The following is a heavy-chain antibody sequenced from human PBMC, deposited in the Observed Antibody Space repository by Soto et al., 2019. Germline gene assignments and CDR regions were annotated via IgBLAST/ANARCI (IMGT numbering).Heavy chain of an antibody. CDR2: TYYRSKWYN. Sequence: KQSQTLSLTCAISGDSVSSNSAAWNWIRQSPSRGLEWLGRTYYRSKWYNDYAVSVKSRITINPDTSKNQFSLQLNSVTPEDTAVYYCARVPGPAGTSYYYYGMDVWGQGTTVTVS. CDR1: GDSVSSNSAA. CDR3: ARVPGPAGTSYYYYGMDV. J-gene: IGHJ6*02. V-gene: IGHV6-1*01. D-gene: IGHD6-13*01.